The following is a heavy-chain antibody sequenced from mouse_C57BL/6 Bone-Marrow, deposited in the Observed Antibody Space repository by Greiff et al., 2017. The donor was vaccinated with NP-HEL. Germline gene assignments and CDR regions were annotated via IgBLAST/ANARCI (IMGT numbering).Heavy chain of an antibody. D-gene: IGHD1-1*01. V-gene: IGHV15-2*01. CDR2: ILPSIGRT. CDR3: ARRDYGSSSYYYAMDY. Sequence: QVQLKQSGSELRRPGSSVKLSCKDFDSEVFPIAYMSWVRQKPGHGFEWIGGILPSIGRTIYGEKFEDKATLDADTLSNTAYLELNSLTSEDSAIYYGARRDYGSSSYYYAMDYWGQGTSVTVSS. CDR1: DSEVFPIAY. J-gene: IGHJ4*01.